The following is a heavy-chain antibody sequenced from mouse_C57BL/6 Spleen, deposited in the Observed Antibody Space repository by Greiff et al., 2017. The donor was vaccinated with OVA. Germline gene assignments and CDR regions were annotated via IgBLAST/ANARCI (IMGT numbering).Heavy chain of an antibody. V-gene: IGHV1-82*01. Sequence: VKLMESGPELVKPGASVKISCKASGYAFSSSWMNWVQQRPGKGLEWIGRISPGDGDTNYDGKIKGKATLTADKSTSTAYMQLSSLTSEDSAVYVCAREGGSSPGDRDYWGQGTSVTVSS. CDR2: ISPGDGDT. J-gene: IGHJ4*01. CDR1: GYAFSSSW. D-gene: IGHD1-1*01. CDR3: AREGGSSPGDRDY.